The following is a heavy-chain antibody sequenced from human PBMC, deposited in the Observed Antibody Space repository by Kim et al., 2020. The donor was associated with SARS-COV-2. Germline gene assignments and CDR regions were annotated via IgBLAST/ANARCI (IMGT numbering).Heavy chain of an antibody. Sequence: GGSLRLSCAASGFTFSTYAMNWVRQAPGKGLEYVAVISTDGGTAYYANSVKGRFTISRDNSRNTLYLQMDSLRDEDMAVYYCSRVRHYETRYHGLDVWGQGTTVPVSS. J-gene: IGHJ6*01. CDR3: SRVRHYETRYHGLDV. CDR2: ISTDGGTA. CDR1: GFTFSTYA. V-gene: IGHV3-64*01. D-gene: IGHD3-22*01.